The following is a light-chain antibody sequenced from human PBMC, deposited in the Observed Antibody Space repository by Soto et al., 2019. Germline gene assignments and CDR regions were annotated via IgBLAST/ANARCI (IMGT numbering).Light chain of an antibody. V-gene: IGLV1-44*01. CDR1: SSNIGSNT. CDR2: SNN. Sequence: QSVLTQPPSASGTPGQRVTISCSGSSSNIGSNTVNWYQQLPRTAPQILIYSNNKRPSGVPDRCSGSKSGTSAALATSGLQYEDEAAYYCAAWDDSLNGYWVFGGGTKLTVL. CDR3: AAWDDSLNGYWV. J-gene: IGLJ3*02.